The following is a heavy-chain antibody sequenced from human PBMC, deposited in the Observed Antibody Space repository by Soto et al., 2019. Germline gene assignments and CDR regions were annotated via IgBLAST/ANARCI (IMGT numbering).Heavy chain of an antibody. CDR2: ISSSGSTI. CDR1: GFTFSSYE. D-gene: IGHD3-3*01. CDR3: ARVRAEDDFWSGYHDY. V-gene: IGHV3-48*03. Sequence: GGSLRLSCAASGFTFSSYEMNWVRQAPGKGLEWVSYISSSGSTIYYADSVKGRFTISGDNAKNSLYLQMNSLRAEDTAVYYCARVRAEDDFWSGYHDYWGQGTLVTVSS. J-gene: IGHJ4*02.